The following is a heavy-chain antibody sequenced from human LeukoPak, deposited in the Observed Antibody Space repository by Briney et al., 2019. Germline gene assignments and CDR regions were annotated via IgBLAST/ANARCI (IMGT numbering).Heavy chain of an antibody. D-gene: IGHD5-12*01. Sequence: SETLSLTCAVYGGSFSGYYWSWIRQPPGKELEWIGEINHSGSTNYNPSLKSRVTISVDTSKNQFSLKLSSVTAADTAVYYCARVTPDVDIVATSPYFDYWGQGTLVTVSS. V-gene: IGHV4-34*01. CDR3: ARVTPDVDIVATSPYFDY. J-gene: IGHJ4*02. CDR1: GGSFSGYY. CDR2: INHSGST.